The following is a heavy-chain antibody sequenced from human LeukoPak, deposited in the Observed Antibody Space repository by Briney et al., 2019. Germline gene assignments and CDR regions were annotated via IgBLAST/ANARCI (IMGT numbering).Heavy chain of an antibody. CDR1: GYTFTSYG. CDR3: ARISRQRLLHDFDY. J-gene: IGHJ4*02. CDR2: ISAYNGNT. V-gene: IGHV1-18*01. Sequence: VASVKVSCKASGYTFTSYGISWVRQAPGQGLEWMGWISAYNGNTNYAQKLQGRVTMTTDISTSTAYMDLGSLRSDDTAVYYCARISRQRLLHDFDYWGQGTLVTVSS. D-gene: IGHD2-21*02.